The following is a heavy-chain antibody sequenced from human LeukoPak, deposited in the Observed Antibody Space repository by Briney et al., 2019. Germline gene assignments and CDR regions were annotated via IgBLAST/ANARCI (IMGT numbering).Heavy chain of an antibody. D-gene: IGHD1-26*01. V-gene: IGHV1-8*03. CDR2: INPNSGNT. CDR1: GYTFTGYY. Sequence: ASVKVSCKASGYTFTGYYIHWVRQAPGQGLEWMGWINPNSGNTGYAQKFQGRVTITRNTSISTAYMELSSLRSEDTAVYYCARGSVLRGSYRFDAFDIWGQGTMVTVSS. J-gene: IGHJ3*02. CDR3: ARGSVLRGSYRFDAFDI.